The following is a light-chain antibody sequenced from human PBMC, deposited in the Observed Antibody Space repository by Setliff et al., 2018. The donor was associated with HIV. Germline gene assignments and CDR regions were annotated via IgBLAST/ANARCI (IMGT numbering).Light chain of an antibody. Sequence: QSVLTQPPSVSGSPGQSVTISCTGTSSDVGGYNRVSWYQQPPGTAPKLMIYDVSSRPSGVPDRFSGSKSGYTASLTISGLQAEDEADYYCCSYAGTYTFVFATGTKVTVL. CDR1: SSDVGGYNR. CDR2: DVS. V-gene: IGLV2-18*02. J-gene: IGLJ1*01. CDR3: CSYAGTYTFV.